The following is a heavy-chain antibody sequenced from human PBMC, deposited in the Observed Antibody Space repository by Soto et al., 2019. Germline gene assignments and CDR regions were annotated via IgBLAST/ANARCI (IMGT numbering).Heavy chain of an antibody. D-gene: IGHD4-17*01. CDR3: ARDQGYGDYDY. CDR2: ISGSGGST. J-gene: IGHJ4*02. Sequence: GGSLRLSCAASGFTFSSYAMSWVRQAPGKGLEWVSAISGSGGSTYYADSVKGRFTISRDNAKNTLYLQMNSLRAEDTAVYYCARDQGYGDYDYWGQGTQVTVSS. CDR1: GFTFSSYA. V-gene: IGHV3-23*01.